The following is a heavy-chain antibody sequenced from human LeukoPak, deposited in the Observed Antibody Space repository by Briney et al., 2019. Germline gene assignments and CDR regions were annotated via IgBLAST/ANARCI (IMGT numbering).Heavy chain of an antibody. CDR2: INPHTGDK. D-gene: IGHD1-26*01. CDR3: ARMGSAIDY. Sequence: ASVKVSCKASGYSLIDYYMYWVRQAPGQGLEWMGWINPHTGDKLYAQKFQGRASMTRDTSINTAYMEVSRLTSDDTAVYYCARMGSAIDYWGQGTLVTVSS. V-gene: IGHV1-2*02. CDR1: GYSLIDYY. J-gene: IGHJ4*02.